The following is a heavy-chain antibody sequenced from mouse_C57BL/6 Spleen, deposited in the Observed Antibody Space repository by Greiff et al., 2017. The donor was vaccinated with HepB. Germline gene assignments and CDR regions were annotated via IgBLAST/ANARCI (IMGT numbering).Heavy chain of an antibody. CDR1: GYAFSSYW. J-gene: IGHJ2*01. CDR3: ARRGYGSSLDY. Sequence: QVQLKHSGAELVKPGASVKISCKASGYAFSSYWMNWVKQRPGKGLEWIGQIYPGDGDTNYNGKFKGKATLTADKSSSTAYMQLSSLTSEDSAVYFCARRGYGSSLDYWGQGTTLTVSS. D-gene: IGHD1-1*01. CDR2: IYPGDGDT. V-gene: IGHV1-80*01.